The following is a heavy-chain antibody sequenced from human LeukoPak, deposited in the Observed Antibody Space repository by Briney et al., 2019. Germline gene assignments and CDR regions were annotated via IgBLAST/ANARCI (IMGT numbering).Heavy chain of an antibody. J-gene: IGHJ4*02. CDR3: AREYFDWVLPRNFDS. D-gene: IGHD3-9*01. CDR1: GGSISSYY. Sequence: PSETLSLTCTVSGGSISSYYWSWIRQPAGKGLEWIGRIYTSGSTNYNPSLKSRVTMSVDTSKNQFSLKLSSVTAADTAVYYCAREYFDWVLPRNFDSGAQGSLVTVSS. CDR2: IYTSGST. V-gene: IGHV4-4*07.